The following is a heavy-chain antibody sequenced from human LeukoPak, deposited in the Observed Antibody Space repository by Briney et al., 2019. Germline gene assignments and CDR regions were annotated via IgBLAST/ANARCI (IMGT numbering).Heavy chain of an antibody. D-gene: IGHD3-3*01. CDR2: ISAYNGNT. CDR1: GYTFTSYG. J-gene: IGHJ4*02. Sequence: ASVKVSCKASGYTFTSYGISWVRQAPGQGLEWMGWISAYNGNTNYAQKLQGRVTRTTDTSTSTAYMELRGLRSDDTAVYYCAGTLTIFGVFLNWGRGPRVTVSA. V-gene: IGHV1-18*01. CDR3: AGTLTIFGVFLN.